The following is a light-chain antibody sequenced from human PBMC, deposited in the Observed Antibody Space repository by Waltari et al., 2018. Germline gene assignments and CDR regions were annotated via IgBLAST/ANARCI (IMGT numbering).Light chain of an antibody. CDR2: WAS. Sequence: DIVMTQSPDSLTVSLGERSTINCKSSHSLLYYSNNKNYISWYQQKPGQAPTLLIYWASTRDSGVPDRFSGSGYETDFTLTISSLQAEDVAVYHCHQYFAPPYTFGRGTKLEIK. J-gene: IGKJ2*01. CDR3: HQYFAPPYT. V-gene: IGKV4-1*01. CDR1: HSLLYYSNNKNY.